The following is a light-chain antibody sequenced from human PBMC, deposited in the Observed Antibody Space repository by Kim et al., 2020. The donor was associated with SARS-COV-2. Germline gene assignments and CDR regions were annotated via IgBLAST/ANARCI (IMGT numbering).Light chain of an antibody. CDR2: DVS. CDR1: SSDVGGYNY. J-gene: IGLJ2*01. V-gene: IGLV2-14*03. CDR3: SSYTSSSRVV. Sequence: GQSITISCTGTSSDVGGYNYVSWDHQHPGKAPKLMIYDVSNRPSGVSNRFSGSKSGNTASLTISGLQAEDEADYYCSSYTSSSRVVFGGGTQLTVL.